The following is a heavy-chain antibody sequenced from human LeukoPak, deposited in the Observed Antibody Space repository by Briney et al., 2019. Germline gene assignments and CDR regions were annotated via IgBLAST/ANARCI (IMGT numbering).Heavy chain of an antibody. CDR3: ARGLELRYFDWLTRFDY. CDR1: GYTFTGYY. J-gene: IGHJ4*02. V-gene: IGHV1-2*04. CDR2: INPNSGGT. D-gene: IGHD3-9*01. Sequence: ASVKVSCKASGYTFTGYYMHWVRQAPGQGLEWMGWINPNSGGTNYAQKFQGWVTMTRDTSISTAYMELSRLRSDDTAVYYCARGLELRYFDWLTRFDYWGQGTLVTVSS.